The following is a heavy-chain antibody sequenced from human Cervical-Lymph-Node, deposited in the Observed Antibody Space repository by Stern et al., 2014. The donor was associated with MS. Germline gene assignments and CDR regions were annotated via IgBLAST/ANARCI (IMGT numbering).Heavy chain of an antibody. CDR3: AKVSRERGSYTSGWFDC. J-gene: IGHJ4*02. CDR1: GFTFSDYG. V-gene: IGHV3-30*18. Sequence: VQLVESGGGVVQPGRSLRRSCAASGFTFSDYGMSWVRQSPGGGLVGVALISFEGSNAHYSDSVKGRFTISRDNSKNTLYLQMNSLRADDTAVYYCAKVSRERGSYTSGWFDCWGQGTLVTVSS. D-gene: IGHD6-19*01. CDR2: ISFEGSNA.